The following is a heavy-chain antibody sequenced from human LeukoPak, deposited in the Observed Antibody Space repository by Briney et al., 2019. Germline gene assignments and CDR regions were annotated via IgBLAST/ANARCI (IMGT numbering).Heavy chain of an antibody. V-gene: IGHV4-31*03. D-gene: IGHD1-26*01. CDR1: ADSLSSGGHY. Sequence: SETLSLTCTVSADSLSSGGHYWAWIRQFPGKGLESIGFIHHSGRSRHNPSLKDRVAISVVTSRKQFALKLSSVTAAYTAMYYCARGGNRFGGFYFDYWGQGIQVIVSA. J-gene: IGHJ4*02. CDR2: IHHSGRS. CDR3: ARGGNRFGGFYFDY.